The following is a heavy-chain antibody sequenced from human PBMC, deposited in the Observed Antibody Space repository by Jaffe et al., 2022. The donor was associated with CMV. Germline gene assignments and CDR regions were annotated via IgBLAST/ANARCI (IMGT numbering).Heavy chain of an antibody. CDR1: EFTVSSNY. D-gene: IGHD4-17*01. Sequence: EVQLVESGGGLVQPGGSLRLSCAASEFTVSSNYMSWVRQAPGKGLEWVSVIYTSGNTYNADSVKGRFTISRDNSKNTVYLQMNSLRVEDTAVYYCARAPMTTVTTHAFDIWGQGTMVTVSS. CDR3: ARAPMTTVTTHAFDI. CDR2: IYTSGNT. V-gene: IGHV3-66*01. J-gene: IGHJ3*02.